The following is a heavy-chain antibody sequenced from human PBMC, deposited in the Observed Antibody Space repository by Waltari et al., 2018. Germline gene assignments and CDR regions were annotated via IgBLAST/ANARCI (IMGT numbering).Heavy chain of an antibody. D-gene: IGHD5-12*01. CDR3: ARRLAGLDSGYAFWFDY. CDR2: ISAYNGNT. V-gene: IGHV1-18*01. Sequence: QVQLVQSGAEVKKPGASVKVSCKASGYTFTSYGISWVRQAPGQGLEWMGGISAYNGNTNYAQKIQGRVTMTTDTSTSTAYMELRSLRSDDTAVYYCARRLAGLDSGYAFWFDYWGQGTLVTVSS. J-gene: IGHJ4*02. CDR1: GYTFTSYG.